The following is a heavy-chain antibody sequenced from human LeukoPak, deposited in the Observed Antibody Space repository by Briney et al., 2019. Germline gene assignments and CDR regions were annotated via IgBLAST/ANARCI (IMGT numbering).Heavy chain of an antibody. CDR2: IKQDGSDK. CDR3: VRDLDGARFDL. D-gene: IGHD4-17*01. J-gene: IGHJ4*01. V-gene: IGHV3-7*01. Sequence: GGSLILSCQASGFTFISYWMSWVRQARGKGLDWVAYIKQDGSDKSYVDSVRGRFTISRDNAKSSLYLLMSGLRADDTAIYYYVRDLDGARFDLCGDGTLVTVSS. CDR1: GFTFISYW.